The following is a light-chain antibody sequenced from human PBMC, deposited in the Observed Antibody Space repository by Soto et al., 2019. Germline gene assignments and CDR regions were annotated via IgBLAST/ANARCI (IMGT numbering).Light chain of an antibody. CDR2: KAS. CDR1: QSINNY. V-gene: IGKV1-5*03. Sequence: DIQMTQSPSTLSASVGDRDTITCRASQSINNYLAWYQQKPGKAPKLFIYKASTLESGVPSRFSGSGSGTEFTLSISSLQPDDFATYYCQQYESFPRTFGQGTKVEIK. J-gene: IGKJ1*01. CDR3: QQYESFPRT.